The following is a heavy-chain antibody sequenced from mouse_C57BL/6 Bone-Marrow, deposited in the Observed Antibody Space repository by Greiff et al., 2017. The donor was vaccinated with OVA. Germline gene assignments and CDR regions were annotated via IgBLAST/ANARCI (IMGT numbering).Heavy chain of an antibody. CDR3: ARAPWGYYYAMDY. V-gene: IGHV5-4*03. J-gene: IGHJ4*01. CDR1: GFTFSSYA. CDR2: ISDGGSYT. Sequence: EVKLMESGGGLVKPGGSLKLSCAASGFTFSSYAMSWVRQTPEQRLEWVATISDGGSYTYYPDNVKGRFTISRDNSKNNLYLQMSRLKSEDTAVYYCARAPWGYYYAMDYWGQGTSVTVSS.